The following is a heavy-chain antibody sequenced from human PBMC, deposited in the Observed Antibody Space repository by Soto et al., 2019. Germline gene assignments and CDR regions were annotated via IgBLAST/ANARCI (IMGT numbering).Heavy chain of an antibody. D-gene: IGHD3-10*01. V-gene: IGHV2-5*02. CDR2: VYWDDDK. J-gene: IGHJ4*02. CDR1: GFSLSTSGVG. CDR3: AHLAYYGSGSYTY. Sequence: QITLKESGPPLVKPTQTLMLTCTFSGFSLSTSGVGVGWIRQPPGKALEWLASVYWDDDKRYSPSLESRLTXTXDXXTDQVVLTLTNMDPVDTATYFCAHLAYYGSGSYTYWGQGTLVTVSS.